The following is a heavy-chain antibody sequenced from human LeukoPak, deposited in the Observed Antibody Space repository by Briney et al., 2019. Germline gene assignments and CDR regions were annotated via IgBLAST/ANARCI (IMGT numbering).Heavy chain of an antibody. CDR3: ARDQGDYGAFDI. V-gene: IGHV3-30*04. CDR2: ISYDGSNK. CDR1: GFTFSSYA. D-gene: IGHD4-17*01. Sequence: PGGSLRLSCAASGFTFSSYAMHWVRQAPGKGLEWVAVISYDGSNKYYADSVKGRFTISRDNSKNTLYLQMNSLRAEDTAVYYCARDQGDYGAFDIWGQGTMVTVSS. J-gene: IGHJ3*02.